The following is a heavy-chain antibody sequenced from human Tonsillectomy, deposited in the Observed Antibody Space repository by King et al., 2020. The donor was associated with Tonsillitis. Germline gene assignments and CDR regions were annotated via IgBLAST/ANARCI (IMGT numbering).Heavy chain of an antibody. CDR1: GFTFDDYA. Sequence: VQLVESGGVVVQPGGSLRLSCAASGFTFDDYAMYWVRQPLGKGLEWVSLISWEGGSTHYADSVKGRFTISRDNSKNSLYLQMNSLRVEDTALYYCAKGGYSGSYPPYYHYGMDVWGQGTPVTASS. J-gene: IGHJ6*02. D-gene: IGHD1-26*01. CDR3: AKGGYSGSYPPYYHYGMDV. V-gene: IGHV3-43D*04. CDR2: ISWEGGST.